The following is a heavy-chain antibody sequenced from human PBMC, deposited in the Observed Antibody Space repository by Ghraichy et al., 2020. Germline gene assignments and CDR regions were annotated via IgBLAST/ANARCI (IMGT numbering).Heavy chain of an antibody. Sequence: ASVKVSCKASGYTFTSYDINWVRQATGQGLEWMGWMNPNSGNTGYAQKFQGRVTMTRNTSISTAYMELSSLRSEDTAVYYCARALKYSSSWYVGYWGQGTLVTVSS. V-gene: IGHV1-8*01. CDR2: MNPNSGNT. CDR1: GYTFTSYD. J-gene: IGHJ4*02. CDR3: ARALKYSSSWYVGY. D-gene: IGHD6-13*01.